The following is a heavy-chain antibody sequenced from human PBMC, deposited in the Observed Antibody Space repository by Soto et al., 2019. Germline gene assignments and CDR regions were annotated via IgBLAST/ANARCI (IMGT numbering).Heavy chain of an antibody. CDR2: VHHIGGV. CDR3: TKNSFYALDY. V-gene: IGHV4-4*02. CDR1: GASITNNNW. Sequence: QVQLQESGPGLVKPSGTLSLTCAVSGASITNNNWCRWVRQPPGEGLEWIGEVHHIGGVSCHPSLRSRVTISVDTSTNQFSLDLSYVTAADTAVDYCTKNSFYALDYWGPGALVTVSS. D-gene: IGHD4-17*01. J-gene: IGHJ4*02.